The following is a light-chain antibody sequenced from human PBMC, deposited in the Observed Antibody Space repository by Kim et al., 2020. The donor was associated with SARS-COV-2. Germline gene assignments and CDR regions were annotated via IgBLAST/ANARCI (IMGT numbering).Light chain of an antibody. CDR2: RNN. CDR3: AAWDDSLSGL. CDR1: SSNIGSNY. J-gene: IGLJ1*01. Sequence: QSVLTQPPSASGTPWQRVTISCSGSSSNIGSNYVYWYQQLPGTAPKLLIYRNNQRPSGVPDRFSGSKSGTSASLAISGLRSEDEADYYCAAWDDSLSGLFGTGTKVTVL. V-gene: IGLV1-47*01.